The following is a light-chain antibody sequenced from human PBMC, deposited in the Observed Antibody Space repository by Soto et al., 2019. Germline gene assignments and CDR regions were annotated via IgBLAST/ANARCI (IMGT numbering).Light chain of an antibody. J-gene: IGLJ1*01. CDR1: SGYRNYE. CDR2: VGTGGIVG. CDR3: GAEHGSGSSFVYV. V-gene: IGLV9-49*01. Sequence: QSVLTQPPSASASLGASVTLTCTLSSGYRNYEVDWYQQRPGKGPRFVMRVGTGGIVGSKGDGIPYRFSVLGSGLNRYLTIRNIQEEDESDYHCGAEHGSGSSFVYVFGTGTKLTVL.